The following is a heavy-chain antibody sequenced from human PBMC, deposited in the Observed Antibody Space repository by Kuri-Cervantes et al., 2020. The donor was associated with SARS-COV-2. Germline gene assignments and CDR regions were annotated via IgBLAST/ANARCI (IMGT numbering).Heavy chain of an antibody. D-gene: IGHD2-2*01. CDR1: GYTFTSYD. J-gene: IGHJ6*03. V-gene: IGHV1-8*02. CDR3: ARGDARPPHYYYYYMDV. CDR2: MNPNSGNT. Sequence: ASVKVSCKASGYTFTSYDINWVRQATGQGLEWMGWMNPNSGNTGYAQKFRGRVTMTRNTSISTAYMELSSLRSEDTAVYYCARGDARPPHYYYYYMDVWGKGTTVTVSS.